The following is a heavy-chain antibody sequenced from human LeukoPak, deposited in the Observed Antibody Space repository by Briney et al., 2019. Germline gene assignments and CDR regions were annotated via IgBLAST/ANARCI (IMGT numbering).Heavy chain of an antibody. V-gene: IGHV3-30*02. CDR3: AKDYGPYTYYYDSSGYYPDY. J-gene: IGHJ4*02. Sequence: GGSLRLSCAASGFTFSSYGMHWVRQAPGKGLEWVAFIRYDGSNKYYADSVKGRFTISRDNSKNTLYLQMNSLRAEDTAAYYCAKDYGPYTYYYDSSGYYPDYWGQGTLVTVSS. CDR2: IRYDGSNK. CDR1: GFTFSSYG. D-gene: IGHD3-22*01.